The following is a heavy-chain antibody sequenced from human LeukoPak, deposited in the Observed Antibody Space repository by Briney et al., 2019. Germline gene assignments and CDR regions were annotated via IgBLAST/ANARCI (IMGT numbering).Heavy chain of an antibody. J-gene: IGHJ4*02. Sequence: ASVKVSCKASGYTFSSYGISWVRQAPGQGLEWMGWISAYNGNTNYRQKLQGRVTMTTDTFTGTAYMDLRSLRSDDTAIYYCARDSPDGSGTYYNDSPDYWGQGTLVTVSS. V-gene: IGHV1-18*01. CDR1: GYTFSSYG. D-gene: IGHD3-10*01. CDR2: ISAYNGNT. CDR3: ARDSPDGSGTYYNDSPDY.